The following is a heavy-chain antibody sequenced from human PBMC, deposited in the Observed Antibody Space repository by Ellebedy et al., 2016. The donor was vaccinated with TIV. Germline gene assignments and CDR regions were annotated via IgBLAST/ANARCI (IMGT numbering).Heavy chain of an antibody. D-gene: IGHD3-16*02. CDR2: ISAYNGNT. Sequence: ASVKVSCXASGYTFTSYGISWVRQAPGQGLEWMGWISAYNGNTNYAQKLQGRVTMTTDTSTSTAYMELRSLRSDDTAVYYCARETYDYVWGSYRSDYWGQGTLVTVSS. J-gene: IGHJ4*02. CDR1: GYTFTSYG. CDR3: ARETYDYVWGSYRSDY. V-gene: IGHV1-18*01.